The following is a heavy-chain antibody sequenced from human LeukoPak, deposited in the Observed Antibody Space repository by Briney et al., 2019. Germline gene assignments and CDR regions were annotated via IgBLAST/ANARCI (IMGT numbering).Heavy chain of an antibody. D-gene: IGHD1-1*01. Sequence: GGSLRLSCAASGFSFGSFWMTWIRQAPGKGLEWVGHINEDGSQTNYIDSVTGRFTISRDNTKDSLYLQMNSLRAEDTAVYFCVRDVGYFHIDSWGQGILVTVSS. V-gene: IGHV3-7*01. CDR2: INEDGSQT. CDR3: VRDVGYFHIDS. J-gene: IGHJ4*02. CDR1: GFSFGSFW.